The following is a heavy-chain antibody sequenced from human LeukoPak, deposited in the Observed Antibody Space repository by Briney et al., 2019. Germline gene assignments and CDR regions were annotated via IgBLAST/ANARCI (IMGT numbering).Heavy chain of an antibody. CDR1: GYTFTNYY. Sequence: ASVKVSCKASGYTFTNYYMHWVRQAPGQGLEWMGWISPNSNDTNYAQKFLGRVTLTRDTSISTAYMELSSLRSDDTAVYFCATDGDYCRGGRCYRDWGQGTLVTVSS. D-gene: IGHD2-15*01. CDR2: ISPNSNDT. CDR3: ATDGDYCRGGRCYRD. V-gene: IGHV1-2*02. J-gene: IGHJ4*02.